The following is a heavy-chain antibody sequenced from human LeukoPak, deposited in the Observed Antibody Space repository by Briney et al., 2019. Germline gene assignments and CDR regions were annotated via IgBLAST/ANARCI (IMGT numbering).Heavy chain of an antibody. CDR2: FYKGGST. D-gene: IGHD2-2*01. CDR3: AKPVVPAAMDPFDY. J-gene: IGHJ4*02. V-gene: IGHV3-53*01. Sequence: GGSLRLSCAASGFTVSSNYMSWVRQAPGKGLEWVSVFYKGGSTYYADSVQGRFTISRDNSKNTVYLQMNSLRAEDTAVYYCAKPVVPAAMDPFDYWGQGTLVTVSS. CDR1: GFTVSSNY.